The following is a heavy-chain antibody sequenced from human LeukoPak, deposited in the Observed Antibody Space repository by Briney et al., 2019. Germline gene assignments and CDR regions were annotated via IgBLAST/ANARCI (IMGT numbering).Heavy chain of an antibody. CDR2: INPISGGT. CDR1: GYSFTDYY. V-gene: IGHV1-2*02. D-gene: IGHD5-12*01. CDR3: ALWEIVHYAFDF. J-gene: IGHJ3*01. Sequence: ASVKVSCKASGYSFTDYYMRWVRQAPGQGLEWMGWINPISGGTNYAQKFQGRVTMTRDTSISTAYMELNRLRSDDTAVYYCALWEIVHYAFDFWGQGTMVTVSS.